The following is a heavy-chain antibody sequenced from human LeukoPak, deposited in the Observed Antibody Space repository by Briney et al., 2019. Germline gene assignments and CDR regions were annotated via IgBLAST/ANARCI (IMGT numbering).Heavy chain of an antibody. V-gene: IGHV3-21*01. J-gene: IGHJ4*02. CDR3: ARDPSSVASGYYFDS. CDR1: GFTLSRYS. Sequence: PGGSLRLSCAASGFTLSRYSMNWVRQAPGKGLEWVASISTSSAYIYYADSVKGRFAISRDNAENSVYLQMDSLKSEDTAVYYCARDPSSVASGYYFDSWGQGTLVTVSS. D-gene: IGHD5-12*01. CDR2: ISTSSAYI.